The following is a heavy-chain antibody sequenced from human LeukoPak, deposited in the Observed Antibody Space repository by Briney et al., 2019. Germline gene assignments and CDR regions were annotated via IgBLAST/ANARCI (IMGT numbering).Heavy chain of an antibody. J-gene: IGHJ6*04. CDR3: ARADEDIVVARAGYYGMDV. V-gene: IGHV1-69*01. CDR1: GGTFSSYA. D-gene: IGHD2-15*01. CDR2: IIPIFGTA. Sequence: ASVKVSCKASGGTFSSYAISWVRQAPGQGLEWMGGIIPIFGTANYAQKFQGRVTITADESTSTAYMELSSLRSEDTAVYYCARADEDIVVARAGYYGMDVWGKGTTVTVSS.